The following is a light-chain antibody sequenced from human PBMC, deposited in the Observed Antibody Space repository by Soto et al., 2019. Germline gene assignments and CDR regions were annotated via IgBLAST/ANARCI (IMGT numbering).Light chain of an antibody. Sequence: SALTHPAYVSGSPGESITISCTGSSTDVGGYNYVSWYQQHPGKAPKVMIYEVSNRPSGGSNRFSGSKSGHTASLTISGLQAEDEAAYYCSSYTSSSTYVFGPATKVNVL. J-gene: IGLJ1*01. CDR3: SSYTSSSTYV. V-gene: IGLV2-14*01. CDR2: EVS. CDR1: STDVGGYNY.